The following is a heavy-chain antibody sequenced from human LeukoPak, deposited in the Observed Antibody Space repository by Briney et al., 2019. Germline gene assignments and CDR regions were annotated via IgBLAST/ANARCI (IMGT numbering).Heavy chain of an antibody. CDR2: IDARSGIV. Sequence: GGSLRLSCAASGFTFTMFGMNWVRQAPGKGLEWVSYIDARSGIVYYAGSVQGRFTISRDDAKDSVFLQMNSLRVDDTAVYYCARTYDFGRGPPGDAFDNWGQGTLVTVPS. D-gene: IGHD3-3*01. CDR1: GFTFTMFG. V-gene: IGHV3-48*01. J-gene: IGHJ3*02. CDR3: ARTYDFGRGPPGDAFDN.